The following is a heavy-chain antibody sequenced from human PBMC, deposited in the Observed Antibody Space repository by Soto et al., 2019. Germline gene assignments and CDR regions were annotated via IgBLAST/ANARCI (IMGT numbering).Heavy chain of an antibody. V-gene: IGHV3-23*01. Sequence: EVQLLESGGGLVQPGGSLRLSCAASGFTFSSYSMSWVRQAPGKGLEWVSGFRGSGDDGTTYYADSVKGRFTISRDNSKNTLYLQMNSLRAEDTAVYYCAKDELIFHYYDSSGYLDYWGQGTLVTVSS. J-gene: IGHJ4*02. CDR3: AKDELIFHYYDSSGYLDY. CDR1: GFTFSSYS. CDR2: FRGSGDDGTT. D-gene: IGHD3-22*01.